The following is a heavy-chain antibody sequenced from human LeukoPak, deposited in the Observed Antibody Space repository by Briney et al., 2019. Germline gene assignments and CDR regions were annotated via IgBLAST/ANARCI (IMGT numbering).Heavy chain of an antibody. D-gene: IGHD3-22*01. CDR1: GFTFSDYW. V-gene: IGHV3-7*03. CDR2: IKQNGGER. CDR3: ARLPTFYYDSSGYHYDY. Sequence: GESLRLSCVASGFTFSDYWMTWVRQAPGKGLEWVANIKQNGGERYYVDSVKGRFTISKDKSKNTLYLQMDNLRAEDTGVYFCARLPTFYYDSSGYHYDYWGQGTLVTVSS. J-gene: IGHJ4*02.